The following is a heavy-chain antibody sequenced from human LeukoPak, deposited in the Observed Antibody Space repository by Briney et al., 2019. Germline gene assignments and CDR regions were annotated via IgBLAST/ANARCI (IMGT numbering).Heavy chain of an antibody. CDR1: GYTFTGYY. CDR3: ARDEQWELLPFDY. CDR2: INPNSGGT. Sequence: ASVKVSCKASGYTFTGYYMHWVRQAPGQGLEWMGWINPNSGGTNYAQKFQGRVTMTRDTSISTAYMELSRLRSDDTAVYYCARDEQWELLPFDYWGQGTLVTVSS. V-gene: IGHV1-2*02. J-gene: IGHJ4*02. D-gene: IGHD1-26*01.